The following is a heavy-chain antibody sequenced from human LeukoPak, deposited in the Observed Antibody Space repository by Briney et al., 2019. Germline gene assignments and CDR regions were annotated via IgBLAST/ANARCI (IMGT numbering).Heavy chain of an antibody. CDR3: ARGGHGGSYSFAPADVFDI. D-gene: IGHD1-26*01. J-gene: IGHJ3*02. V-gene: IGHV1-3*01. Sequence: ASVKVSCKASGYTFTSYAMHWVRQAPGQRLEWMGWINAGNGNTKYSQKFQGRVTITRDTSASTAYMELSSLRSEDTAVYYCARGGHGGSYSFAPADVFDIGGQGKMVPVFS. CDR1: GYTFTSYA. CDR2: INAGNGNT.